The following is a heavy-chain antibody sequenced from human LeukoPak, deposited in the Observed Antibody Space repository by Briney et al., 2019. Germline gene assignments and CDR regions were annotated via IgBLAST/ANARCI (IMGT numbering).Heavy chain of an antibody. V-gene: IGHV3-23*01. CDR3: AKDLEDYYSPFDY. D-gene: IGHD2-21*01. CDR2: ISGSGGST. J-gene: IGHJ4*02. Sequence: GWSLRLSCAASGFTFSSYAMSWVRQAPGKGLEWVAAISGSGGSTYYADSVKGRFTISRDNSKNTLYLQMNSLRAEDTAVYYCAKDLEDYYSPFDYWGQGTLVTVSS. CDR1: GFTFSSYA.